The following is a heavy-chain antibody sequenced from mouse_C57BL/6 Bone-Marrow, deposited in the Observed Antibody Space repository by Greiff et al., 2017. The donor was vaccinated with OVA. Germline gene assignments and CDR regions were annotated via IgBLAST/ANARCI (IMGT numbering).Heavy chain of an antibody. CDR1: GFNIKDDY. Sequence: VHVKQSGAELVRPGASVKLSCTASGFNIKDDYMHWVKQRPEQGLEWIGWIDPENGDTEYASKFQGKATITADTSSNTAYLQLSSLTSEDTAVYYCTTYYDYDVKFAYWGQGTLVTVSA. CDR2: IDPENGDT. D-gene: IGHD2-4*01. J-gene: IGHJ3*01. V-gene: IGHV14-4*01. CDR3: TTYYDYDVKFAY.